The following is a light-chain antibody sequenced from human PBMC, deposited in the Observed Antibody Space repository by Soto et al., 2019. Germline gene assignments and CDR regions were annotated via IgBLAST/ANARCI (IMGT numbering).Light chain of an antibody. CDR2: EVS. CDR1: SSDVGGYNY. CDR3: SSFTSAYTFV. J-gene: IGLJ1*01. V-gene: IGLV2-14*01. Sequence: QSVLTQPASVSGSAGQSIAISCTGTSSDVGGYNYVSWYQQHPGKAPKLLLSEVSKRPSGVSDRFSGSKSGNTASLTISGLQTQDEADYYCSSFTSAYTFVFGPGTKVIV.